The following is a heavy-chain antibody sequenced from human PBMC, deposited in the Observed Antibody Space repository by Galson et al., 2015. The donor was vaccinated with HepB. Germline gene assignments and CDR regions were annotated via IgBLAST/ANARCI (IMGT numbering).Heavy chain of an antibody. CDR2: IDYSGST. CDR3: ARPIAAVRHDAFDI. V-gene: IGHV4-39*01. CDR1: GGSISSSNYY. Sequence: ETLSLTCTVSGGSISSSNYYWGWIRQPPGKGLEWIGSIDYSGSTYYNPSLKSRLTISVDTSKNQFSLKLSAVTAADTAVYYCARPIAAVRHDAFDIWGQGTMVTVSS. D-gene: IGHD6-13*01. J-gene: IGHJ3*02.